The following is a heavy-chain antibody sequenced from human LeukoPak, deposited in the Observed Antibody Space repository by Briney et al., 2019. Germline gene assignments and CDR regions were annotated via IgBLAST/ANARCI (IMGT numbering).Heavy chain of an antibody. D-gene: IGHD4-23*01. J-gene: IGHJ6*02. CDR1: GGSFSGYY. Sequence: PSETLSLTCAVYGGSFSGYYWSWIRQPPGKGLEWIGEINHSGSTNYNPSLKSRVTISVDTSKNQLSLKLTSVTAADTAVYYCARELGATVVNYGMDVWGQGTTVTVSS. CDR2: INHSGST. CDR3: ARELGATVVNYGMDV. V-gene: IGHV4-34*01.